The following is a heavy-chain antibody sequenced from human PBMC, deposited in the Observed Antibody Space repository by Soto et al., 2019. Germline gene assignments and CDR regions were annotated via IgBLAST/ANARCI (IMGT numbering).Heavy chain of an antibody. V-gene: IGHV3-15*01. CDR3: TTTGTIDY. J-gene: IGHJ4*02. CDR1: GFTFSNAW. D-gene: IGHD1-1*01. CDR2: IKSKADGGTT. Sequence: GGSLRLSCAASGFTFSNAWMTWVRQAPGKGLEWVGRIKSKADGGTTYYAAPANGRFTISRDDSKNVVCLQMNSLKTEDTAVYYCTTTGTIDYWGQGTLVTVSS.